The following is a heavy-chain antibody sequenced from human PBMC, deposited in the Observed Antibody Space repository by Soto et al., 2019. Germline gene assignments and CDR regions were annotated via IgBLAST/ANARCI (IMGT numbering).Heavy chain of an antibody. D-gene: IGHD3-10*02. Sequence: KPSETLSLTCTVSGGSISSGGYYWSWIRQHPGKGLEWIGYIYYSGSTYYNPPLRSRITISGDTSRNQFSLNLRSVTAADSGVYYCAKLVRDDVRCSDLDHWGQGTLVTVSS. CDR3: AKLVRDDVRCSDLDH. CDR2: IYYSGST. CDR1: GGSISSGGYY. J-gene: IGHJ4*02. V-gene: IGHV4-31*03.